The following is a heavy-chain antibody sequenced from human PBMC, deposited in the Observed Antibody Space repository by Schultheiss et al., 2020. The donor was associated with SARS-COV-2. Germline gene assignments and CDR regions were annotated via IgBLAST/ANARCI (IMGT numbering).Heavy chain of an antibody. CDR2: INPNSGGT. D-gene: IGHD1-20*01. CDR3: ARGPWYNWNVPFDP. J-gene: IGHJ5*02. CDR1: GYTFTGYY. Sequence: ASVKVSCKASGYTFTGYYMHWVRQAPGQGLEWMGWINPNSGGTNYAQKFQGRVTMTRHTSISTAYMELSRLRSDDTAVYYCARGPWYNWNVPFDPWGQGTLVTVSS. V-gene: IGHV1-2*02.